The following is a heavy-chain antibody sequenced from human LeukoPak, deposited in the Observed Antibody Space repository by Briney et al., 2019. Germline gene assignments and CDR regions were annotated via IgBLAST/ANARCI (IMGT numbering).Heavy chain of an antibody. CDR1: GFTFSNYA. J-gene: IGHJ3*02. CDR2: ISYDGSNK. V-gene: IGHV3-30*04. Sequence: GGSLRLSCAASGFTFSNYAMSWVRQAPGKGLEWVAVISYDGSNKYYADSVKGRFTISRDNSKNTLYLQMNGLRAEDTAVYYCARGRSSVSDAFDIWGQGTMVTVSS. D-gene: IGHD1-14*01. CDR3: ARGRSSVSDAFDI.